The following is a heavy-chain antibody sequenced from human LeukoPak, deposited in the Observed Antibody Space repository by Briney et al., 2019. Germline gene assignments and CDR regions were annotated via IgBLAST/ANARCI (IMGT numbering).Heavy chain of an antibody. CDR2: INHSGST. CDR3: ARLKEVYYYGSGSYYNGDY. D-gene: IGHD3-10*01. Sequence: PSETLSLTCTVSGGSISSTNYYWGWIRQPPGKGLEWIGEINHSGSTNYNPSLKSRVTISVDTSKNQFSLKLSSVTAADTAVYYCARLKEVYYYGSGSYYNGDYWGQGTLVTVSS. J-gene: IGHJ4*02. CDR1: GGSISSTNYY. V-gene: IGHV4-39*07.